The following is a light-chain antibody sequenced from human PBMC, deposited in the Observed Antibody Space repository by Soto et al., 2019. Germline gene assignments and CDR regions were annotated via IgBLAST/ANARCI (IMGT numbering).Light chain of an antibody. J-gene: IGKJ1*01. CDR2: AAS. CDR3: LQDHDYPHT. Sequence: AIQMTQSPSSLSASVGDRVTITCWASQGVGDDLGWYQQRPGKAPKVLIYAASTLQSGVPSRFSGSGSGTFFTLTISSLQPDDSATYYCLQDHDYPHTFGQGTKVEIK. CDR1: QGVGDD. V-gene: IGKV1-6*01.